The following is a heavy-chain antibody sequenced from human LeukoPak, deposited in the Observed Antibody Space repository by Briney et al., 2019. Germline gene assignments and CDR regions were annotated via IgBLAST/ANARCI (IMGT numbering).Heavy chain of an antibody. J-gene: IGHJ4*02. CDR3: AKAETVTQRGYFDY. CDR2: LYGGGTT. CDR1: GVTVSSNY. Sequence: PGGSLRLSCAVFGVTVSSNYMSWVRQAPGKGLEWVSVLYGGGTTYYADSVKGRFTISRDNSKNTLYLQMNSLRAEDTAVYYCAKAETVTQRGYFDYWGQGTLVTVSS. D-gene: IGHD4-17*01. V-gene: IGHV3-53*05.